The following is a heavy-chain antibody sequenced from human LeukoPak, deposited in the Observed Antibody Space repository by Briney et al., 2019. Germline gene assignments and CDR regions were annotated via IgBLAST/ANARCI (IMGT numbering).Heavy chain of an antibody. J-gene: IGHJ4*02. Sequence: SETLSLTCTVSGGSISSSSYYWGWIRQPPGKGLEWIGSIYYSGTTYYSPSLKSRVTISVDTSRNLFSLKVSSVTATDTAVYYCARLSDFWSGHYDYWGQGTLVTVSS. CDR1: GGSISSSSYY. CDR2: IYYSGTT. D-gene: IGHD3-3*01. V-gene: IGHV4-39*01. CDR3: ARLSDFWSGHYDY.